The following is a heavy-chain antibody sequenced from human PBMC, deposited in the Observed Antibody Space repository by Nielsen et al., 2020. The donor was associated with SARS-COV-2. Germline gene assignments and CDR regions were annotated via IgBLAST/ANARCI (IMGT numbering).Heavy chain of an antibody. CDR3: ARDLKFGSFFHGPGFHHNGMDV. V-gene: IGHV3-21*01. CDR2: ISSSRTYI. Sequence: GESLKISCEASGFTFSSFAMNWVRQAPGKGLEWVSSISSSRTYISYADSVKGRFTISRDNAQSSLYLQMNGLRAEDTAVYYCARDLKFGSFFHGPGFHHNGMDVWGQGTTVTVSS. CDR1: GFTFSSFA. J-gene: IGHJ6*02. D-gene: IGHD3-10*01.